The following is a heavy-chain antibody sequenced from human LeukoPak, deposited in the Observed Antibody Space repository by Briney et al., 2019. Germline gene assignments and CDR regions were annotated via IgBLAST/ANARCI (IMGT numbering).Heavy chain of an antibody. CDR3: ARHNSGSPDAFDI. V-gene: IGHV4-30-4*08. CDR1: GGSIIIGDYS. CDR2: ISYSGST. D-gene: IGHD1-26*01. Sequence: PSQTLSLTCTVSGGSIIIGDYSWSWIRQPPGEGLEWIGSISYSGSTYYNPSLKSRVTTSLDTSKNQFSLKLSSVTAADTAVYYCARHNSGSPDAFDIWGQGTMVTVSS. J-gene: IGHJ3*02.